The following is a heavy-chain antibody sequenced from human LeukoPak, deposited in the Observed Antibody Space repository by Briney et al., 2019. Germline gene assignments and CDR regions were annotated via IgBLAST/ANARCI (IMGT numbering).Heavy chain of an antibody. J-gene: IGHJ4*02. CDR2: IYHSGST. V-gene: IGHV4-38-2*02. Sequence: SETLSLTCTVSGYSICSGYYWGWIRQPPGKGLEWIGSIYHSGSTYYNPSLKSRVTISVDTSKNQFSLKLSSVTAADTAVYYCARDHSGSYHFDYWGQGTLVTVSS. D-gene: IGHD1-26*01. CDR3: ARDHSGSYHFDY. CDR1: GYSICSGYY.